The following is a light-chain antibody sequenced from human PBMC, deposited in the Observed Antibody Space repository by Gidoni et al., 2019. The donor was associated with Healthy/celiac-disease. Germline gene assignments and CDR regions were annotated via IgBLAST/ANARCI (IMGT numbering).Light chain of an antibody. Sequence: DIQMTQSPSSLSASVGDRVTITCRASQSIRSYLNWYQQKPGKAPKLMIYAASSLQSGVPSRFSGSGSGTDFTLTISSPQPEDFATYYCQQSYSTPFTFGPGTKVDIK. J-gene: IGKJ3*01. CDR3: QQSYSTPFT. V-gene: IGKV1-39*01. CDR1: QSIRSY. CDR2: AAS.